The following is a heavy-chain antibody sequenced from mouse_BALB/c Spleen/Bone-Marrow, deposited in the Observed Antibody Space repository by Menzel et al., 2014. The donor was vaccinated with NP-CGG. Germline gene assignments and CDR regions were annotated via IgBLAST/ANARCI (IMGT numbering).Heavy chain of an antibody. CDR3: ARHYYGSSYYFDY. V-gene: IGHV5-9-1*01. D-gene: IGHD1-1*01. Sequence: DVMLVESGGGLVKPGWSLELSCAASGFTFSSYAMSWVRQTPEKRLEWVATISSGGSYTYYPDSVKGRFTISRDNAKNTLYLQMSSLRSEDTAMYYCARHYYGSSYYFDYWGQGTTLTVSS. CDR1: GFTFSSYA. J-gene: IGHJ2*01. CDR2: ISSGGSYT.